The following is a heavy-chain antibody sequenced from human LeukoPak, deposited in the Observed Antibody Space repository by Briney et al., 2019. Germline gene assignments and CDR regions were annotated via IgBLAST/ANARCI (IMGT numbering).Heavy chain of an antibody. Sequence: KPSETLSLTCTVSGGSISSSSYYWGWFRQPPGQGLEWIGSIYYSGSTYYNPSLKSRVTISVDTSKNQFSLKLSSVTAADTAVYYCARRAAVVVLTTHHWYFDLWGRGTLVTVSS. CDR3: ARRAAVVVLTTHHWYFDL. J-gene: IGHJ2*01. V-gene: IGHV4-39*01. CDR2: IYYSGST. CDR1: GGSISSSSYY. D-gene: IGHD3-22*01.